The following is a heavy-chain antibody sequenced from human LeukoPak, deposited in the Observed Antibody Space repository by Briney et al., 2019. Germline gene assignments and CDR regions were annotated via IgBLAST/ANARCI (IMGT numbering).Heavy chain of an antibody. CDR1: GFTFSSYA. CDR3: AKDGYSSGWCFDY. J-gene: IGHJ4*02. V-gene: IGHV3-30*02. Sequence: GGSLRLSCAASGFTFSSYAMHWVRQAPGKGLEWVAFIRYDGSDKYYADSVKGRFTISRDNSKNTLYLQMNSLRAEDTAVYYCAKDGYSSGWCFDYWGQGTLVTVSS. D-gene: IGHD6-19*01. CDR2: IRYDGSDK.